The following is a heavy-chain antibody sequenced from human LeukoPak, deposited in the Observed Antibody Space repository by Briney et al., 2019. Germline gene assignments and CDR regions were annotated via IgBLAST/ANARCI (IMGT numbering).Heavy chain of an antibody. CDR1: GFTFSSST. J-gene: IGHJ5*02. V-gene: IGHV1-58*02. D-gene: IGHD1-26*01. CDR3: AAERYSDSCCWFDP. Sequence: SVKVSCKASGFTFSSSTMHWVRQARGQPLGWMGWIVLGSESREYAQKLQGRVTLTRDMSTNTAYMELSSLTSEDTAVYYCAAERYSDSCCWFDPWGQGTLVTVSS. CDR2: IVLGSESR.